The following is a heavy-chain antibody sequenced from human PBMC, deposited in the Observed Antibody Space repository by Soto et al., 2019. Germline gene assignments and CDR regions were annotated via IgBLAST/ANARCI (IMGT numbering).Heavy chain of an antibody. D-gene: IGHD2-2*01. J-gene: IGHJ3*02. CDR2: IYSGGST. V-gene: IGHV3-53*04. CDR3: ARDRRYCSSTICYGYDDAFDI. CDR1: GFTDGSNY. Sequence: EVQLVESGGGLVQPGGSLRLSCAASGFTDGSNYMSWVRQAPGKGLEWVSVIYSGGSTYYADSVKGRFSISRHNSKNTLYLQMNSLRAEDTAVYYCARDRRYCSSTICYGYDDAFDIWGQGTMVTVSS.